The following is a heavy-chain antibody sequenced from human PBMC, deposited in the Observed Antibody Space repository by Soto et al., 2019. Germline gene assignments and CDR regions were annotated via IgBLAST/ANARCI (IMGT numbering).Heavy chain of an antibody. Sequence: FLRLSCAASGFTFSSYAMSWVRQAPGKGLEWVSAISGSGDKTYYADSAKGRFTISRDTSKNTLYLQMNSLRAEDTAVYYCAKDGKIAAAGTWVKYFDYWGQGTLVTVSS. CDR2: ISGSGDKT. CDR3: AKDGKIAAAGTWVKYFDY. D-gene: IGHD6-13*01. V-gene: IGHV3-23*01. CDR1: GFTFSSYA. J-gene: IGHJ4*02.